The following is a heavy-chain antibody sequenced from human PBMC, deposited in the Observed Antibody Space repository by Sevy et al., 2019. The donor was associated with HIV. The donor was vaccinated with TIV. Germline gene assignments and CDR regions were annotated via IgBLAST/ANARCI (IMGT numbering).Heavy chain of an antibody. J-gene: IGHJ6*02. CDR3: AKVCNDFWSGYYYYGMDV. D-gene: IGHD3-3*01. V-gene: IGHV3-30*18. CDR1: GFTFSSYG. Sequence: GGSLRLSCAASGFTFSSYGMHWVRQAPGKGLEWVADISYDGSNKYYADSVKGRFTISRDNSKNTLYLQMNSLRAEDTAVYYCAKVCNDFWSGYYYYGMDVWGQGTTVTVSS. CDR2: ISYDGSNK.